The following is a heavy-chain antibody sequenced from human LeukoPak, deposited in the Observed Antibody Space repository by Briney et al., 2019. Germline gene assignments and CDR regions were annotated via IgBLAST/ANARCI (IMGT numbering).Heavy chain of an antibody. Sequence: PSETLSLTCSVSGAAMNSGDYYWTWIRQSPGLRLEWIAYIHYKGATYYNPSLKSRLSVSLDTSRNQFSLNLNSVTAADTAVYFCSRVMSDCGSVMCYKGYLDSWGQGTLVTVSS. CDR3: SRVMSDCGSVMCYKGYLDS. CDR1: GAAMNSGDYY. J-gene: IGHJ4*02. D-gene: IGHD2-21*01. V-gene: IGHV4-30-4*08. CDR2: IHYKGAT.